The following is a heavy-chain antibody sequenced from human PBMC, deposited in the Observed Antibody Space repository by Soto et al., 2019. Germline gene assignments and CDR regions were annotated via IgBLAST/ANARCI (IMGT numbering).Heavy chain of an antibody. D-gene: IGHD6-19*01. V-gene: IGHV3-30*18. CDR2: ISYDGRNK. CDR1: GFTFSSYG. J-gene: IGHJ6*02. CDR3: VKDGSSGWPYFYDMDV. Sequence: GGSLRLSCAASGFTFSSYGMHWVRQAPGKGLEWVAVISYDGRNKYYADAVKGRFTISRDNSKNTLYLQMSSLRAEDTTVYYCVKDGSSGWPYFYDMDVWGQGTTVTVS.